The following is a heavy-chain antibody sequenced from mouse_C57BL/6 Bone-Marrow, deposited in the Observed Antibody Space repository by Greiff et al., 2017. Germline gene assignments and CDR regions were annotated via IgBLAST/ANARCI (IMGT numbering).Heavy chain of an antibody. CDR3: ARPYGNPWYFDV. Sequence: QVQLQQPGAELVKPGASVKLSCKASGYTFTSYWMQWVKQRPGQGLEWIGEIDPSDSYTNYNQKFKGKATLTVDTSSSTAYMQLSSLTSEDSAVYYCARPYGNPWYFDVWGTGTTVTGSS. V-gene: IGHV1-50*01. CDR2: IDPSDSYT. CDR1: GYTFTSYW. J-gene: IGHJ1*03. D-gene: IGHD2-1*01.